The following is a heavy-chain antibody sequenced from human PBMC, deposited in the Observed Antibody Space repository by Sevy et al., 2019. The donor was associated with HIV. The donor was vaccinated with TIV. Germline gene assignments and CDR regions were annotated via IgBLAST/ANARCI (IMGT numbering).Heavy chain of an antibody. CDR3: HGDYDSSQLASYYYYGMDV. CDR1: GFTFSSYA. V-gene: IGHV3-23*01. CDR2: IRGSGDST. Sequence: GGSLRLSCAASGFTFSSYAMSWVRQAPGKGLEWVSTIRGSGDSTYYADSVKGRFTISRDNSKNTLYLQMNSLRAEDTAVYYCHGDYDSSQLASYYYYGMDVWGQGTTVTVSS. D-gene: IGHD3-22*01. J-gene: IGHJ6*02.